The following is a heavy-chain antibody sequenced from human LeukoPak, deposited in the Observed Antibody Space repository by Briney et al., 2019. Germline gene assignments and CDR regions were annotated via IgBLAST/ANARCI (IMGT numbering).Heavy chain of an antibody. J-gene: IGHJ3*02. D-gene: IGHD5-24*01. CDR1: GFTFTSDG. CDR2: ISYDGSNK. CDR3: AKFQGGYNVGDAFDM. Sequence: GGSLRLSCAASGFTFTSDGMPWGRQAPGPGLEWGAIISYDGSNKFYADSVKGRFTISRDNSKNTLYLQMNGLTAEDTAVYYCAKFQGGYNVGDAFDMWGQGTMVTVSS. V-gene: IGHV3-30*18.